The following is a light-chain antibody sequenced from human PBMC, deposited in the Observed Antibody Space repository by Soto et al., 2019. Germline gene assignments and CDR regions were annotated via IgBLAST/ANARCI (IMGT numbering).Light chain of an antibody. CDR3: QQSYTTPWT. J-gene: IGKJ1*01. CDR2: AAS. V-gene: IGKV1-39*01. CDR1: VTINNY. Sequence: DIRMTQSPSSLSVSVGDGVTITCRASVTINNYLNWYQQKPGRAPKLLIHAASTLQSGVPSRFSGSGSGTDFTLTISSLQPEDFATYSCQQSYTTPWTFGLGTRVEI.